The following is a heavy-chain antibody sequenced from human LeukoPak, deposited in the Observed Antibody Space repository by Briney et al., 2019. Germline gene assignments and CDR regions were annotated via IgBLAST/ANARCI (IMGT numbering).Heavy chain of an antibody. CDR1: GDSMKSGQYY. Sequence: SETLSLTCTVSGDSMKSGQYYWGWIRQQPGKGLEWIGYMYYAGDKYYNPSLKSRLTMSLDTSKNQFSLKLRSVTAADTAFYYCARCAPEGSTVLKGNWLDSWGQGTLATVS. J-gene: IGHJ5*01. CDR2: MYYAGDK. V-gene: IGHV4-31*03. CDR3: ARCAPEGSTVLKGNWLDS. D-gene: IGHD4/OR15-4a*01.